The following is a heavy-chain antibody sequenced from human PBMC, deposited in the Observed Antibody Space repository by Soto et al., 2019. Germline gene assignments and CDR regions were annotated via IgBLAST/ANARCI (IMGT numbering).Heavy chain of an antibody. J-gene: IGHJ5*02. V-gene: IGHV1-3*01. CDR3: ARDLDYVVPAPGDKLTYNWFDP. D-gene: IGHD2-2*01. CDR1: GYTFTSYA. CDR2: INAGNGNT. Sequence: ASVKVSCKASGYTFTSYAMHWVRQAPGQRLEWMGWINAGNGNTKYSQKFQGRVTITRDTSASTAYMEMSSLRSEDTAVYYCARDLDYVVPAPGDKLTYNWFDPWGQGTLVTVSS.